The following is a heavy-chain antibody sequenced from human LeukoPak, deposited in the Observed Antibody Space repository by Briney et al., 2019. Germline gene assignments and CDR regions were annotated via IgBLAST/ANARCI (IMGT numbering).Heavy chain of an antibody. V-gene: IGHV4-59*01. Sequence: SETLSLTCSVSSGSLSNYYWRWVRQSPGKGLEWIGYIYYSGTTKYNPSLKSRVTLSIDTSQSRFSLKMNSVTAADTAVYYCARASNYDSSGYYFHWYFDLWGRGTLVTVSS. D-gene: IGHD3-22*01. CDR1: SGSLSNYY. J-gene: IGHJ2*01. CDR3: ARASNYDSSGYYFHWYFDL. CDR2: IYYSGTT.